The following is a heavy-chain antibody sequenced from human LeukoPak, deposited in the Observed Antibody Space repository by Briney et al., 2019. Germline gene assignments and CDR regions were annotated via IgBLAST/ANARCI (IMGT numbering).Heavy chain of an antibody. D-gene: IGHD3-9*01. J-gene: IGHJ4*02. CDR2: ISQNGDS. V-gene: IGHV4-34*01. Sequence: SETLSLTCGVSGGSLSFYYWSWIRQSPGKGLEWIAEISQNGDSNYNMSLKSRVTISLDKSKNQVSLKLSSVTAADTAVYYCARDRHYDILTGYYKYYFDYWGQGTLVTVSS. CDR3: ARDRHYDILTGYYKYYFDY. CDR1: GGSLSFYY.